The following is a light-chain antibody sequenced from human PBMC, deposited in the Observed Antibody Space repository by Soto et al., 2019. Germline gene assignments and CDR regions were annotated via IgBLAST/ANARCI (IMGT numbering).Light chain of an antibody. J-gene: IGKJ3*01. V-gene: IGKV3D-15*01. Sequence: EIVMTQSPATLSVSPGEGATLSCRASESVGTHLAWYQQKPGQAPRLLVYGASTRATGIPARFSGGGSGAEFTLTITSLRSEDFAIYYCQQYHYWPLTFGPGTRVDIK. CDR1: ESVGTH. CDR2: GAS. CDR3: QQYHYWPLT.